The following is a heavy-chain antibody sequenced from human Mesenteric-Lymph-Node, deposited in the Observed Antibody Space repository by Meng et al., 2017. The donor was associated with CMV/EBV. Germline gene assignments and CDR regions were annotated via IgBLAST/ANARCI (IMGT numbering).Heavy chain of an antibody. CDR1: GFTFSSYA. J-gene: IGHJ4*02. D-gene: IGHD6-19*01. Sequence: SGFTFSSYAMNWVGQAPGKGLEWVSGISTSGGSTYYPDSVKGRFTISRDNSKNTLSLQVNSLRAEDTAVYYCAKGSNHIAVGGHFNSWGQGTLVTVSS. CDR3: AKGSNHIAVGGHFNS. CDR2: ISTSGGST. V-gene: IGHV3-23*01.